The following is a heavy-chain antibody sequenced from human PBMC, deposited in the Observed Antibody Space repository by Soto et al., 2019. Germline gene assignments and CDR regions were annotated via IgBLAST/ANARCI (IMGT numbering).Heavy chain of an antibody. V-gene: IGHV4-59*01. J-gene: IGHJ5*02. CDR1: GGSISSYY. D-gene: IGHD3-9*01. CDR3: ARGEYYDILTGYSPDWLDP. Sequence: SETLSLTCTVSGGSISSYYWSRIRQPPGKGLEWIGYIYYSGSTNYNPSLKSRVTISVDTSKNQFSLKLSSVTAADTAVYYCARGEYYDILTGYSPDWLDPWGQGTLVTVSS. CDR2: IYYSGST.